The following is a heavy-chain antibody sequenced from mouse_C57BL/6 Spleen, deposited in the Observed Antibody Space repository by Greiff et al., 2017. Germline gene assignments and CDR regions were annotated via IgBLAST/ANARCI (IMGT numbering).Heavy chain of an antibody. CDR1: GFTFSSYA. D-gene: IGHD2-5*01. Sequence: EVKVVESGEGLVKPGGSLKLSCAASGFTFSSYAMSWVRQTPEKRLEWVAYISSGGDYIYYADTVKGRFTISRDNARNTLYLQMSSLKSEDTAMYYCTRDRDSNYLAWFAYWGQGTLVTVSA. V-gene: IGHV5-9-1*02. CDR3: TRDRDSNYLAWFAY. J-gene: IGHJ3*01. CDR2: ISSGGDYI.